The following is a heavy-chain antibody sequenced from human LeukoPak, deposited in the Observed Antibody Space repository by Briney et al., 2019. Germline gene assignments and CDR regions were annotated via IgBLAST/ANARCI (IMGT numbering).Heavy chain of an antibody. Sequence: ASVKLSCKASGYTFTSYYMHWVRQAPGQGLEWMGIINPSSGSTNYAQKFQGRVTLTRDTSTSTVYMELSSLRSEDTAVYYCARDQLAVAGLFDYWGQGILVTVSS. D-gene: IGHD6-19*01. V-gene: IGHV1-46*01. CDR1: GYTFTSYY. J-gene: IGHJ4*02. CDR3: ARDQLAVAGLFDY. CDR2: INPSSGST.